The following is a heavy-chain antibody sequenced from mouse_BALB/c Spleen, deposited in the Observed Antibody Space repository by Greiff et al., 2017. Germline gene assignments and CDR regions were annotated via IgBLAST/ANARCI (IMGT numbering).Heavy chain of an antibody. Sequence: VHLVESGPGLVAPSQSLSITCTVSGFSLTSYDISWIRQPPGKGLEWLGVIWTGGGTNYNSAFMSRLSISKDNSKSQVFLKMNSLQTDDTAIYYCVRDLYYGNLDYWGQGTTLTVSS. J-gene: IGHJ2*01. CDR3: VRDLYYGNLDY. V-gene: IGHV2-9-2*01. CDR1: GFSLTSYD. CDR2: IWTGGGT. D-gene: IGHD2-1*01.